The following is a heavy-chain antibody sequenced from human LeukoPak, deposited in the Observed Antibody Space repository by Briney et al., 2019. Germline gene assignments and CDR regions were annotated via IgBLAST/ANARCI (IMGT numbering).Heavy chain of an antibody. CDR3: ARAESGWYNDY. V-gene: IGHV4-34*01. CDR1: GGSFSGYY. D-gene: IGHD6-19*01. CDR2: INHSGST. J-gene: IGHJ4*02. Sequence: PSETLSLTCAVYGGSFSGYYWSWIRQPPGKGLEWIGEINHSGSTNYNPSLKSRVTISVDTSKNQFSLKLSSVTAADTAVYYCARAESGWYNDYWGQGTLVTVSS.